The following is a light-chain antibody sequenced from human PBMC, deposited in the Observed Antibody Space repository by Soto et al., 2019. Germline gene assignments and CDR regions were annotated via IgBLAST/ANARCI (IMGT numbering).Light chain of an antibody. CDR2: TAS. Sequence: DIQMTQSPSSLSASVGDRVTITCRASQSISSSLNWYQQKPGKPPKLLIYTASTLQSGVPSRFSGRGSGTDFTRTISSLQPEDFATYYCHQSYNTPLTFGGGTKVEIQ. CDR3: HQSYNTPLT. V-gene: IGKV1-39*01. J-gene: IGKJ4*01. CDR1: QSISSS.